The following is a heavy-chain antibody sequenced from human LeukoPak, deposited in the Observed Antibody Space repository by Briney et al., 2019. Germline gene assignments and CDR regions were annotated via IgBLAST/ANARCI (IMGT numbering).Heavy chain of an antibody. CDR1: GGSISSSSYF. J-gene: IGHJ4*02. D-gene: IGHD1-26*01. V-gene: IGHV4-39*07. CDR3: ARDTGSYFNFDY. CDR2: IYYSGST. Sequence: SETLSLTCTVSGGSISSSSYFWGWIRQPPGKGLEWIGSIYYSGSTYYNPSLKSRVTLSVDTSKNQFSLKLSSVTAADTAVYYCARDTGSYFNFDYWGQGTLVTVSS.